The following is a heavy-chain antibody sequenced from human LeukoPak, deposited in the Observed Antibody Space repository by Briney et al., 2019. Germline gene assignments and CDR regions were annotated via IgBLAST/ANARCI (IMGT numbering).Heavy chain of an antibody. V-gene: IGHV3-74*01. D-gene: IGHD1-26*01. CDR1: GLTFSSHW. CDR3: ARSWDVDY. J-gene: IGHJ4*02. CDR2: INIDGSSI. Sequence: PGGSLRLSCAASGLTFSSHWMHWVRQAPGKGLVWVSRINIDGSSISYADSVKGRFTISRDNAKNTLYLQMNSLRAEDTAVYYCARSWDVDYWGQGTLVTVSS.